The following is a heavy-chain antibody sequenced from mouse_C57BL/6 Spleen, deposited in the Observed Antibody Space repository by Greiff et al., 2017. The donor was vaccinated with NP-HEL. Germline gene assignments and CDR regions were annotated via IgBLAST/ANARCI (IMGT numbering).Heavy chain of an antibody. Sequence: EVQVVESGGGLVKPGGSLKLSCAASGFTFSDYGMHWVRQAPEKGLEWVAYISSGSSTIYYADTVKGRFTISRDYAKNTLFLQMTSLRSEDTAMYYCARSGTGDAMDYWGQGTSVTVSS. CDR3: ARSGTGDAMDY. CDR2: ISSGSSTI. V-gene: IGHV5-17*01. CDR1: GFTFSDYG. D-gene: IGHD4-1*01. J-gene: IGHJ4*01.